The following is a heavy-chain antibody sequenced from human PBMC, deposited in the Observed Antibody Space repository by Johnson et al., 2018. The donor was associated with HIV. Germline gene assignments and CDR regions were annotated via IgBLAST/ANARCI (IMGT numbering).Heavy chain of an antibody. CDR2: IRYDGFNK. D-gene: IGHD3-22*01. J-gene: IGHJ3*02. Sequence: VPLVESGGGVVQPGGSLRLSCATSGFTFSSYGMHWVRQAPGKGLEWVAFIRYDGFNKYFADSVKGRFTISRDNSKNTLHLQMNSLRAEDTAVYYCAKGTHYSDSSGYWSNDAFDIWGQGTRVTVSS. CDR3: AKGTHYSDSSGYWSNDAFDI. CDR1: GFTFSSYG. V-gene: IGHV3-30*02.